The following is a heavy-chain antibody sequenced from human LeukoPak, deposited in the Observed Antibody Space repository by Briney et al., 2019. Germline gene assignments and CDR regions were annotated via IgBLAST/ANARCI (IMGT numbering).Heavy chain of an antibody. J-gene: IGHJ4*02. D-gene: IGHD3-3*01. CDR3: ARVGDFWSGYYFDY. CDR1: GYTFTSYD. CDR2: MNPNSGNT. Sequence: ASVKVSCKASGYTFTSYDINWVRQATGQGLEWMGWMNPNSGNTGYAQKFQGRVTMTRNTSISTAYMELSSLRSEDTAVYYCARVGDFWSGYYFDYWGQGTLVTVSS. V-gene: IGHV1-8*01.